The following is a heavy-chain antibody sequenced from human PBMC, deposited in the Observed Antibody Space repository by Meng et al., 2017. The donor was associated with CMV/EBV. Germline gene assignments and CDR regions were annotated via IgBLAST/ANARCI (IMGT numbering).Heavy chain of an antibody. CDR2: INHSGST. J-gene: IGHJ4*02. CDR3: ARGHRLIAASPWGGFDY. Sequence: SETLSLTCAVYGGSFSGYYWSWIRQPPGKGLEWIGEINHSGSTNYNPSLKSRVTISVDTYKNQFSLMLSPVTAADTAVYYCARGHRLIAASPWGGFDYWGQGTLVTVSS. D-gene: IGHD6-6*01. CDR1: GGSFSGYY. V-gene: IGHV4-34*01.